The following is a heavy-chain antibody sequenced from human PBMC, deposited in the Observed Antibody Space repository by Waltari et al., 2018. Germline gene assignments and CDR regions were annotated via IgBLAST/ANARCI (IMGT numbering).Heavy chain of an antibody. CDR3: ARSYDFWSGYPLDY. V-gene: IGHV4-59*01. D-gene: IGHD3-3*01. CDR2: ISHSGST. CDR1: GDSITNYY. Sequence: QVQLQESGPGLVKPSETLSLICSVSGDSITNYYWGWVRQPPGHGLEWIGYISHSGSTRSNPSLKSRVTISVYTSKKQFSLRLDSVTAADTARYYCARSYDFWSGYPLDYWGQGTLVTISA. J-gene: IGHJ4*02.